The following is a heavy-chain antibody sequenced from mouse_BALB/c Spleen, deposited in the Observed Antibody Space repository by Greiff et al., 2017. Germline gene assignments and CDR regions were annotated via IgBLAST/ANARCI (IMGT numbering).Heavy chain of an antibody. CDR2: INSNGGST. CDR1: GFTFSSYG. V-gene: IGHV5-6-3*01. Sequence: DVKLVESGGGLVQPGGSLKLSCAASGFTFSSYGMSWVRQTPDKRLELVATINSNGGSTYYPDSVKGRFTISRDNAKNTLYLQMSSLKSEDTAMYYCARDRTTAPQVWGAGTTVTVSS. J-gene: IGHJ1*01. D-gene: IGHD1-2*01. CDR3: ARDRTTAPQV.